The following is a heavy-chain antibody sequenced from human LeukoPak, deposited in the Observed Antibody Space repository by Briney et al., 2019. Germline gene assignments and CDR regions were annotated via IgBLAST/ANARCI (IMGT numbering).Heavy chain of an antibody. CDR1: GYPFTSHW. V-gene: IGHV5-51*01. CDR3: ARLGVSAIRGAFDI. J-gene: IGHJ3*02. CDR2: IYPGDSDS. Sequence: GESLKISFTGSGYPFTSHWIGWVRPMPGKGLEGMGIIYPGDSDSRYSPSFRGQVTISADKSISSAYLQWGSLKDSDTAMYYCARLGVSAIRGAFDIWGQGTMVTVSS. D-gene: IGHD2-15*01.